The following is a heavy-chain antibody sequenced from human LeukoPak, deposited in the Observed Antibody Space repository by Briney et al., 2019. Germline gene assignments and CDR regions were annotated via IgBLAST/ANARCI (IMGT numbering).Heavy chain of an antibody. V-gene: IGHV3-21*01. D-gene: IGHD3-22*01. CDR1: GFTFSSYS. CDR3: ARDGPYYYDSSGYPLGYYGMDV. J-gene: IGHJ6*02. CDR2: ISSSSSYI. Sequence: GGSLRLSCAASGFTFSSYSMNWVRQAPGKGLEWVSSISSSSSYIYYADSVKGRFTISRDNAKNSLYLQINSLRAEDTAVYYCARDGPYYYDSSGYPLGYYGMDVWGQGTTVTVSS.